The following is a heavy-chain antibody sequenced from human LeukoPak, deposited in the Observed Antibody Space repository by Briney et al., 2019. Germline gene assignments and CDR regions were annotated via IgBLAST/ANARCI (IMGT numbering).Heavy chain of an antibody. V-gene: IGHV3-11*01. CDR3: ASMAPGTPRGYYYMDV. CDR1: GFTFSDYY. CDR2: ISSSGSTI. D-gene: IGHD2-15*01. Sequence: PGGSLRLSCAASGFTFSDYYMSWIRQAPGKGLEWVSYISSSGSTIYYADSVKGRFTISRDNAKNSLYLQMTSLRAEDTAVYYCASMAPGTPRGYYYMDVWGKGTTVTVSS. J-gene: IGHJ6*03.